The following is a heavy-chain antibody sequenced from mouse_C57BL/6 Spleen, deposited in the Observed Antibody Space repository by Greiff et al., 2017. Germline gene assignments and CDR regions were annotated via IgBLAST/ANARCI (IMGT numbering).Heavy chain of an antibody. D-gene: IGHD1-1*01. CDR2: INYDGSST. V-gene: IGHV5-16*01. Sequence: EVHLVESEGGLVQPGSSMKLSCTASGFTFSDYYMAWVRQVPEKGLEWVANINYDGSSTYYLDSLKSRFIISRDNAKNILYLQMSSLKSEDTATYYCARERGYGSLFDYWGQGTTLTVSS. CDR1: GFTFSDYY. CDR3: ARERGYGSLFDY. J-gene: IGHJ2*01.